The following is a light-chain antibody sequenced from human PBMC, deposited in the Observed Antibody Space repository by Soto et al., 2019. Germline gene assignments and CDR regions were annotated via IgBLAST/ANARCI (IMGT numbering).Light chain of an antibody. CDR2: DAS. CDR1: QDINSY. V-gene: IGKV1-9*01. CDR3: QQTNSFPGT. Sequence: DIQLTQSPSFLSASIGDRVTITCRASQDINSYLAWYQQKPGKAPKLLIYDASTLHSGVPSRFRGSGSGTQFTLTISSLQPEDFGSYYCQQTNSFPGTFGGGTTVEIK. J-gene: IGKJ4*01.